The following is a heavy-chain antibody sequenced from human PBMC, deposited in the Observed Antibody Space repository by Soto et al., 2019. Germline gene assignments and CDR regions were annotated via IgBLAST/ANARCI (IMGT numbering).Heavy chain of an antibody. D-gene: IGHD1-1*01. CDR3: ASFQTTVTARLAFDY. Sequence: SVKVSCKASGGTFSNYAINWVRQAPGQGLEWMGGIIPIFGTANYAQKFLGRVTTTADESTSTAYMEQSSLRSEDTAVYYCASFQTTVTARLAFDYWGQGILVTVSS. CDR2: IIPIFGTA. CDR1: GGTFSNYA. J-gene: IGHJ4*02. V-gene: IGHV1-69*13.